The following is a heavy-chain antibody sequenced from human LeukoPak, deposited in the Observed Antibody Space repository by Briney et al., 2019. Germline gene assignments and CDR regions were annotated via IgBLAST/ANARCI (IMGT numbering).Heavy chain of an antibody. CDR1: GGSISSHY. J-gene: IGHJ5*02. CDR2: IYYSGST. CDR3: ARPRVAATKYNWFDP. Sequence: SETLSLTCTVSGGSISSHYWSWMRQPPGKGLEWIGYIYYSGSTNYNPSLKSRVTISVDTSKNQFSLKLSSVTAADTAVYYCARPRVAATKYNWFDPWGQGTLVTVSS. D-gene: IGHD2-15*01. V-gene: IGHV4-59*11.